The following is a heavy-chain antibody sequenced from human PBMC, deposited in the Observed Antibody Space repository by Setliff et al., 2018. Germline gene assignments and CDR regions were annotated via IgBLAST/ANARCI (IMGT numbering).Heavy chain of an antibody. CDR2: IYPGDPDT. J-gene: IGHJ3*01. D-gene: IGHD2-2*01. Sequence: GESLTISCKASGYIFTNYWIGWVRQMPGKGLEWMGVIYPGDPDTRYSPSFQGQVTISADKSINTAYLQWSSLKASDTAIYYCTRHEDRNKCTSSSCYRENDAFDVWGQGAMVTVSS. CDR3: TRHEDRNKCTSSSCYRENDAFDV. CDR1: GYIFTNYW. V-gene: IGHV5-51*01.